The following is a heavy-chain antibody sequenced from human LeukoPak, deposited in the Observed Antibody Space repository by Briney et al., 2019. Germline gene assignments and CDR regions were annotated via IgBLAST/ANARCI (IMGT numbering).Heavy chain of an antibody. J-gene: IGHJ5*02. V-gene: IGHV4-59*01. Sequence: SETLSLTCTVSGGSISSYYWSWIRQPPGKGLEWIGYIYYSGSTNYNPSLKSRVTISVDTSKNQFSLKLSSVTAADTAVYYCAGSGSYYPYNWFDPWGQGTLVTVSS. CDR2: IYYSGST. CDR3: AGSGSYYPYNWFDP. CDR1: GGSISSYY. D-gene: IGHD3-10*01.